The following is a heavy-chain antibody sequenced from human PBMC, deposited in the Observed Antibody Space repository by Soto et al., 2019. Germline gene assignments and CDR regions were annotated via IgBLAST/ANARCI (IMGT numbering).Heavy chain of an antibody. V-gene: IGHV4-39*01. Sequence: PSETLSLTCIVSGGSISSSSYYWGWIRQPPGKGLEWIGSIYYSGSTYYNPSLKSRVTISVDTSKNQFSLKLSSVTAEDTAVFYCARHTARNWFDPWGQGTLVTVSS. CDR1: GGSISSSSYY. CDR3: ARHTARNWFDP. D-gene: IGHD6-6*01. CDR2: IYYSGST. J-gene: IGHJ5*02.